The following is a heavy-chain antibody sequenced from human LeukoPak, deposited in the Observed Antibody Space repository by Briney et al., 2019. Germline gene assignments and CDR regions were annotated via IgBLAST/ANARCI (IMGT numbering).Heavy chain of an antibody. V-gene: IGHV4-39*01. CDR1: GGSISSSSYY. J-gene: IGHJ6*02. Sequence: SETLSLTCTVSGGSISSSSYYWGWIRQPPGKGLEWIGSIYYSGSTYYNPSLKSRVTISVDTSKNQFSLKLSSVTAADTAVYYCASLKGRPAIYYYHYGMDVWGQGTTVTVSS. CDR3: ASLKGRPAIYYYHYGMDV. CDR2: IYYSGST.